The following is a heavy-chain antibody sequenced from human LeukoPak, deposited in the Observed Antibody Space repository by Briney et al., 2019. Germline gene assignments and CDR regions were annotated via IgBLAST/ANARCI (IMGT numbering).Heavy chain of an antibody. J-gene: IGHJ4*02. D-gene: IGHD6-13*01. CDR3: AKGYYSSSWEFDY. V-gene: IGHV3-30*02. Sequence: PGGSLRLSCAASGFIFSSYGMHWVRQAPGKGLEWVAFIRYDGSKKYYADSVKGRFTISRDNAKNSLYLQMNSLRAEDTAVYYCAKGYYSSSWEFDYWGQGTLVTVSS. CDR1: GFIFSSYG. CDR2: IRYDGSKK.